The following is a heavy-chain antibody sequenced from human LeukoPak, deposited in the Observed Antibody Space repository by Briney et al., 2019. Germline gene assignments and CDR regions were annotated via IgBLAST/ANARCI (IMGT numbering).Heavy chain of an antibody. CDR2: ISAYNGNT. CDR3: ARDYRARPTYYYYGMDV. CDR1: GYTFTSYG. Sequence: GASVKVSCKASGYTFTSYGISWVRQTPGQGLEWMGWISAYNGNTNYAQKLQGRVTMTTDTSTSTAYMELRSLRSDDTAVYYCARDYRARPTYYYYGMDVWGQGTTVNVSS. J-gene: IGHJ6*02. D-gene: IGHD1-26*01. V-gene: IGHV1-18*01.